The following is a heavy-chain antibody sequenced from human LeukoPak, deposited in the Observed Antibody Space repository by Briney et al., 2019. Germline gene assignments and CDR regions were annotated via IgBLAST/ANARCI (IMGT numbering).Heavy chain of an antibody. J-gene: IGHJ3*02. D-gene: IGHD4-17*01. V-gene: IGHV3-30-3*01. Sequence: PGRSLRLSCAASGLTFSTLAFHWVRQAPGKGLEWLAIISYDGNSKFYADSVRGRFTISRDNAKNSLYLQMNSLRAEDTAVYYCARRWTTVTTNAFDIWGQGTMVTVSS. CDR3: ARRWTTVTTNAFDI. CDR2: ISYDGNSK. CDR1: GLTFSTLA.